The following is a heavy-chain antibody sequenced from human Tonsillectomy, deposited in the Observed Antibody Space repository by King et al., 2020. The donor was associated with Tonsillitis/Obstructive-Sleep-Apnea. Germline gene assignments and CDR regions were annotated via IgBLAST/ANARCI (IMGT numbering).Heavy chain of an antibody. J-gene: IGHJ4*02. V-gene: IGHV3-30*04. CDR2: ISYDGSNN. Sequence: HVQLVESGGGVVQPGRSLRLSCAASGFTFRSYALHWVRQAPGKGLEWVAVISYDGSNNYYADSVKGRFTISRDHSKNTLYLQMNSLRTEDTAVYYCARVSTLITGRRRITIFTPVDYWGQGTLVTVSS. D-gene: IGHD3-3*01. CDR1: GFTFRSYA. CDR3: ARVSTLITGRRRITIFTPVDY.